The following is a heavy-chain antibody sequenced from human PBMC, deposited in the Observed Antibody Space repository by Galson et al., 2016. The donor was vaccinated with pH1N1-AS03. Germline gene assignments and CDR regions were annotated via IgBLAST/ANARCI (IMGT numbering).Heavy chain of an antibody. J-gene: IGHJ4*02. D-gene: IGHD1-1*01. CDR1: GGSISSSNL. CDR3: ARATRDNWYEQGFYFDY. Sequence: SETLSLPCAVSGGSISSSNLWSWVRQPPGKGLEWIGEIYHSGSSNYNPSLNSRVTRAVDKSKNQFSLKLTSLTAADTAVYYCARATRDNWYEQGFYFDYWGQGTLVTVSS. V-gene: IGHV4-4*02. CDR2: IYHSGSS.